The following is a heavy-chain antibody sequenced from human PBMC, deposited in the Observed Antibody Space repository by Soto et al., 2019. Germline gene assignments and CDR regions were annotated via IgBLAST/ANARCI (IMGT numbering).Heavy chain of an antibody. V-gene: IGHV4-30-4*01. CDR2: IYFTGST. CDR1: NGSIKSDNYY. J-gene: IGHJ5*02. CDR3: ARTLRYCIRNTRYLLDP. Sequence: SETLSLTCTVSNGSIKSDNYYWSWIRQPPGKGLEWIGYIYFTGSTYYNPSLKSRVSMSIDTSQNQFSLKLTSVTAADTAVYYWARTLRYCIRNTRYLLDPWGQGKMVT. D-gene: IGHD3-9*01.